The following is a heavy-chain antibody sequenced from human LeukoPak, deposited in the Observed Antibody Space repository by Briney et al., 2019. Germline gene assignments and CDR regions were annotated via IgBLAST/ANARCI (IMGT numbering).Heavy chain of an antibody. Sequence: ASVKVSCKASGYTFTGYYMHWVRQAPGQGLEWMGWINPNSGGSNYAETFQGRVTMTRDTSISTAYMELSRLRSDDTAVYYCARGGDSSGYYLEQFDYWGQGTLVTVSS. CDR1: GYTFTGYY. CDR3: ARGGDSSGYYLEQFDY. CDR2: INPNSGGS. J-gene: IGHJ4*02. V-gene: IGHV1-2*02. D-gene: IGHD3-22*01.